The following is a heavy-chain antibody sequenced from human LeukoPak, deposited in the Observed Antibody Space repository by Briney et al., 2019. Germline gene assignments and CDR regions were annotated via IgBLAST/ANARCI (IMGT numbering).Heavy chain of an antibody. V-gene: IGHV3-23*01. Sequence: GGSLSLSCAASGFTFSSFGMSWVRQAPGKGLEWVSAISGSGVSTYYADSVKGRFTISRDNSKNSLYLQMNSLRAEDTAVYYCAKCILAGYYKGYMDVWGKGTTVTISS. CDR2: ISGSGVST. CDR3: AKCILAGYYKGYMDV. J-gene: IGHJ6*03. D-gene: IGHD3-9*01. CDR1: GFTFSSFG.